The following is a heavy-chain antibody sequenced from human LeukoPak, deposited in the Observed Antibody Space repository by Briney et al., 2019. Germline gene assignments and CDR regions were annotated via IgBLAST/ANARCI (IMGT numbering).Heavy chain of an antibody. CDR3: TRNSGYSGSF. J-gene: IGHJ4*02. D-gene: IGHD1-26*01. CDR1: GFTFSSSY. Sequence: GGSLRLSCAASGFTFSSSYMSWVRQAPGKGLEWVSVIYSGGSTYYTDSVKGRFTFSRDNSKNTLYLQMNSLRVEDTAVYYCTRNSGYSGSFWGQGTLVTVSS. V-gene: IGHV3-66*01. CDR2: IYSGGST.